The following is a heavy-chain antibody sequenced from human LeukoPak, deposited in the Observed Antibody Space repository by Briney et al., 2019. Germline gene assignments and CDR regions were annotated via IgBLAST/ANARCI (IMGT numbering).Heavy chain of an antibody. Sequence: PGGFLRLSCAASGFTFSGYDMHWLRQTPAKGLEWVAAIGIPGDTYYPASVKGRFTISRENTKSSFYLQMNSLRAEDTAVYFCARAHVGAGLALDVWGRGTLVTVSS. CDR3: ARAHVGAGLALDV. D-gene: IGHD1-26*01. V-gene: IGHV3-13*01. CDR1: GFTFSGYD. CDR2: IGIPGDT. J-gene: IGHJ3*01.